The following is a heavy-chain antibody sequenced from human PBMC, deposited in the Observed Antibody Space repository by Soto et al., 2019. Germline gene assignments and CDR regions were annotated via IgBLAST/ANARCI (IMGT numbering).Heavy chain of an antibody. Sequence: QVRLVLSGDELKKPGASMKVSCKASGYAFSDHGISWVRQAPGPGLEWIGWISAYNGNTNYAQKFQRRVTVTTDASTATASMEVRSLTSDDTAFYYCARNHRYISSSFDSWSQGALSTVS. J-gene: IGHJ4*02. CDR1: GYAFSDHG. CDR2: ISAYNGNT. CDR3: ARNHRYISSSFDS. D-gene: IGHD3-9*01. V-gene: IGHV1-18*04.